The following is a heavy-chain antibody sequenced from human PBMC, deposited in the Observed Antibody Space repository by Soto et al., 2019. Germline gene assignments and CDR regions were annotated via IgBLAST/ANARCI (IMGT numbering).Heavy chain of an antibody. D-gene: IGHD5-18*01. V-gene: IGHV1-3*01. J-gene: IGHJ4*02. CDR3: ARAPGYSYGYN. CDR1: GYTFTSYA. Sequence: QVQLVQSGAEVKKPGASVKVSCKASGYTFTSYAMHWVRQAPGQRLEWMGWINAGNGNTKYSHKFHGRVTITRDTSASTAHMELSSLRSEDTAVYYCARAPGYSYGYNWCQGTLVTVSS. CDR2: INAGNGNT.